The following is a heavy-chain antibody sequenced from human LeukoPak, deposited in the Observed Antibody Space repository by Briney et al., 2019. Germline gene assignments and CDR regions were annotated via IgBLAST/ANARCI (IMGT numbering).Heavy chain of an antibody. CDR2: ISGSGGST. V-gene: IGHV3-23*01. CDR1: GFTFSSYA. D-gene: IGHD2-2*01. CDR3: AKGPGSSASCSLFDP. J-gene: IGHJ5*02. Sequence: PGGSLRLSCAASGFTFSSYAMSWVGQAPGKGLEGVSAISGSGGSTYYADSVKGRFTISRDNSKNTLYLQMNSLRAEDTAVYYCAKGPGSSASCSLFDPWGQGTLVTVSS.